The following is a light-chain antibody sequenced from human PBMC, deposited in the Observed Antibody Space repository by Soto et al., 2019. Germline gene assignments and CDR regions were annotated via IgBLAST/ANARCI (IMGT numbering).Light chain of an antibody. CDR2: DAY. CDR1: QSFRGL. Sequence: EVLLTQSPSTLSFSPLERATLSCRASQSFRGLLAWYQQKPGQAPRLLIYDAYNRATGIPPRFSGSGSGTDFTLTTSSLEPEDSAVYYCQQRHMWPITFGQGTRLEIK. J-gene: IGKJ5*01. V-gene: IGKV3-11*01. CDR3: QQRHMWPIT.